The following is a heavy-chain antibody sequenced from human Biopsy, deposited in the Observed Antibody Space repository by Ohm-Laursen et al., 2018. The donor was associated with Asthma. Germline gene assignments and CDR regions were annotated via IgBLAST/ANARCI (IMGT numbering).Heavy chain of an antibody. Sequence: GASVNVSCKASGYNFISFAIHWVPQAPGQRLEWMGWVNTANGDTKYSQKFQGRVTITRDTSASTAYMELRSLRSEDTATYYCARTYYDFLTGQVKDVFGVWGQGTMVTVSS. CDR3: ARTYYDFLTGQVKDVFGV. J-gene: IGHJ3*01. CDR2: VNTANGDT. V-gene: IGHV1-3*04. D-gene: IGHD3-9*01. CDR1: GYNFISFA.